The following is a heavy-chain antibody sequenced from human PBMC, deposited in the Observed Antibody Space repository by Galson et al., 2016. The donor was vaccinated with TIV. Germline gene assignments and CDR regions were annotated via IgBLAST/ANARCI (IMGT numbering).Heavy chain of an antibody. D-gene: IGHD3-10*01. CDR1: GDSIISNTYS. CDR3: ARLYGMSFDY. CDR2: IYSSGTT. J-gene: IGHJ4*02. V-gene: IGHV4-39*07. Sequence: SETLSLTCSVSGDSIISNTYSWGWIRQPPGKGPEWIGRIYSSGTTYNNPSLKSRLTLPIDTSKKAYSLKLKSVTAADTAVYYCARLYGMSFDYWGQGALVTVSS.